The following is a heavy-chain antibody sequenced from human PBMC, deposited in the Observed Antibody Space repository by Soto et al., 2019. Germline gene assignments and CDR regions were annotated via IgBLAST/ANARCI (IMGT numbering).Heavy chain of an antibody. J-gene: IGHJ4*02. CDR3: AKGSGIQLWLDPFDY. V-gene: IGHV3-23*01. CDR2: ISGSGGST. D-gene: IGHD5-18*01. Sequence: GGSLRLSCAASGFTFSSYAMSWVRQAPGKGLEWVSAISGSGGSTYYADSVKGRFTISRDNSKNTLYLQMNSLRAEDTAVYYCAKGSGIQLWLDPFDYWGQGTLVTVSS. CDR1: GFTFSSYA.